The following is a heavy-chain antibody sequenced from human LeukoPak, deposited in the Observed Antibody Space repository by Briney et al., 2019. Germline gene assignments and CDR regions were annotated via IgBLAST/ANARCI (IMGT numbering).Heavy chain of an antibody. CDR2: IRSKAYGGTT. CDR1: GFTFGDYA. J-gene: IGHJ6*03. Sequence: PGRSLRLSCTASGFTFGDYAMSWVRQAPGKGLEWVGFIRSKAYGGTTEYAASVKGRFTISRDDSKSIAYLQMNSLKTEDTAVYYCTRDPIWSGYYTEPHYYYYMDVWGKGTTVTVSS. CDR3: TRDPIWSGYYTEPHYYYYMDV. V-gene: IGHV3-49*04. D-gene: IGHD3-3*01.